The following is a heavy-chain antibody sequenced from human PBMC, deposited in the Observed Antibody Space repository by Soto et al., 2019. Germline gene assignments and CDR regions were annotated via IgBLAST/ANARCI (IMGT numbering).Heavy chain of an antibody. CDR2: IYYDGST. J-gene: IGHJ3*01. CDR3: ARFYGNAFDV. CDR1: GGSITTSSYN. V-gene: IGHV4-39*02. Sequence: LQLQESGTGLVKPSETLSLTCSVSGGSITTSSYNWDWIRQPPGKGLEWIVTIYYDGSTAYNPSLKSQVTISVDTSKNHFALKVNPVTAAETAVYYCARFYGNAFDVWGRGTVVTVSS. D-gene: IGHD3-10*01.